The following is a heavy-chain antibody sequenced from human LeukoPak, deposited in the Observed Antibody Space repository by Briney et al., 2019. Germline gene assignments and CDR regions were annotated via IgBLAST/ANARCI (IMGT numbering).Heavy chain of an antibody. CDR1: GGSFSGYY. D-gene: IGHD3-22*01. J-gene: IGHJ4*02. V-gene: IGHV4-34*01. Sequence: SETLSLTCAVYGGSFSGYYWSWIRQPPGEGLEWIGEINHSGSTNYNPSLKSRVTISVDTSKNQFSLKLSSVTAADTAVYYCARGPNYYDSSGYYALDYWGQGTLVTVSS. CDR2: INHSGST. CDR3: ARGPNYYDSSGYYALDY.